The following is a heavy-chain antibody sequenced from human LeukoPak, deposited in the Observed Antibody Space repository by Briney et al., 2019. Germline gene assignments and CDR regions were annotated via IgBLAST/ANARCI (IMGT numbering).Heavy chain of an antibody. V-gene: IGHV3-9*01. D-gene: IGHD1-1*01. J-gene: IGHJ4*02. CDR2: ISWNSGSI. Sequence: GGSLRLSCAASGFTFDDYAMHWVRQAPGKGLEWGSGISWNSGSIGYADSVKGRFTISRDNAKNSLYLQMNSLRAEDTALYYCARNTWNGGYFDYWGQGTLVTVSS. CDR3: ARNTWNGGYFDY. CDR1: GFTFDDYA.